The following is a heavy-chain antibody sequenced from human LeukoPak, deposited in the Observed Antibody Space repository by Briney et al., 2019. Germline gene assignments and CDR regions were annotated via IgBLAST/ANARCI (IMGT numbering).Heavy chain of an antibody. CDR3: AKNSEFLEWLLPFDY. Sequence: GASLRLSCAASGFTFSSYAMSWVRQAPGKGLERVSAISGSGGSTYYADSVKGRFTISRDNSKNTLYLQMNSLRAEDTAVYYCAKNSEFLEWLLPFDYWGQGTLVTVSS. V-gene: IGHV3-23*01. D-gene: IGHD3-3*01. J-gene: IGHJ4*02. CDR1: GFTFSSYA. CDR2: ISGSGGST.